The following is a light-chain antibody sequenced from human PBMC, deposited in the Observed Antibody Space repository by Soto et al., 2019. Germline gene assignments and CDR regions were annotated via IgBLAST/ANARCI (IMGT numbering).Light chain of an antibody. V-gene: IGKV3-20*01. Sequence: EIGLTQSPGTLSLSPGERATLSCRASQSVSSSSLAWYQQKPGQAPRLRIYGASSRATGIPDRFSGSVAETDFTLTISTLEPEDFAVYYCQQYGSSPRTFGGGTKVEVK. J-gene: IGKJ4*01. CDR1: QSVSSSS. CDR3: QQYGSSPRT. CDR2: GAS.